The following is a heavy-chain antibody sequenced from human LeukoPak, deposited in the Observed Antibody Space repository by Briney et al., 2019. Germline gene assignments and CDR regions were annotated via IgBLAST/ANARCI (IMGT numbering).Heavy chain of an antibody. D-gene: IGHD4-17*01. V-gene: IGHV1-3*01. CDR2: INCGNGNT. CDR3: ATDGLNGDYGAYYYYGMDV. J-gene: IGHJ6*02. Sequence: ASVTVSCKASGYTFTNYAIHWVRQAPGQGLEWMGWINCGNGNTKYSQKFQGRATMTEDTSTDTAYMELSSLRSEDTAVYYCATDGLNGDYGAYYYYGMDVWGQGTTVTVSS. CDR1: GYTFTNYA.